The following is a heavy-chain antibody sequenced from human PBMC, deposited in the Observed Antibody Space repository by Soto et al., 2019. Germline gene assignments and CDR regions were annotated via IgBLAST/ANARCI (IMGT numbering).Heavy chain of an antibody. D-gene: IGHD3-3*01. Sequence: SETLSLTCTVSGGSFKSGSYSWSWIRQPPGKGLEWIGYVYHTGRTSYNPSLKSRVSISMDTSKNQFSPNLDSVTAADTAVYFCARDFAYFDSWGQGTLVTVSS. J-gene: IGHJ4*02. CDR2: VYHTGRT. CDR3: ARDFAYFDS. V-gene: IGHV4-61*01. CDR1: GGSFKSGSYS.